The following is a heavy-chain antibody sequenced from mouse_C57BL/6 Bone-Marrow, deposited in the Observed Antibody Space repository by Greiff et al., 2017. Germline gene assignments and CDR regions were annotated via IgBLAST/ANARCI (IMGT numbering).Heavy chain of an antibody. CDR3: GSYDAMDY. CDR1: GYTFTDYY. J-gene: IGHJ4*01. Sequence: VQLQESGAELVRPGASVKLSCKASGYTFTDYYINWVKQRPGQGLEWIARIYPGSGNTYYNEKSKGKATLTAEKSSSTAYMQLSSLTSEDSAVYFCGSYDAMDYWGQGTSVTVSS. D-gene: IGHD6-1*01. CDR2: IYPGSGNT. V-gene: IGHV1-76*01.